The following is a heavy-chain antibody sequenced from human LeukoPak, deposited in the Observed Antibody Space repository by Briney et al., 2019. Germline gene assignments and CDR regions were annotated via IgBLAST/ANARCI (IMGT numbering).Heavy chain of an antibody. CDR3: ARRGRYCSSTSCYGFGP. CDR2: IKQDGSEK. Sequence: GGSLRLSCAASGFIFSSYWMSWVRQAPGKGLEWVANIKQDGSEKYYVDSVKGRFTISRDNAKNSLYLQMNSLRAEDTAVYYCARRGRYCSSTSCYGFGPWGQGTLVTVSS. V-gene: IGHV3-7*01. D-gene: IGHD2-2*01. J-gene: IGHJ5*02. CDR1: GFIFSSYW.